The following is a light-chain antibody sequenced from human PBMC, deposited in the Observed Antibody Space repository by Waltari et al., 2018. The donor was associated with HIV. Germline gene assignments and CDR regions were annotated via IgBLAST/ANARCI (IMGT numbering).Light chain of an antibody. CDR2: QDS. V-gene: IGLV3-1*01. J-gene: IGLJ2*01. Sequence: SYEVTQPHSVSVSPGQTASITCSGDKLGDKYACWYQQRPGQSPVLVIYQDSKRPSAIPERFSGSNSGNTATLTISGTQAMDEADYYCQAWDSSTVVFGGGTKLTVL. CDR3: QAWDSSTVV. CDR1: KLGDKY.